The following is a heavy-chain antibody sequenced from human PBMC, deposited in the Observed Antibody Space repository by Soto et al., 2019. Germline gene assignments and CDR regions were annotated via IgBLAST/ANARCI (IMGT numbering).Heavy chain of an antibody. CDR3: ACLGGSDGGN. CDR2: IYYSGST. CDR1: GGSISSYY. J-gene: IGHJ4*02. V-gene: IGHV4-59*08. D-gene: IGHD3-16*01. Sequence: QVQLQESGPGLVKPSETLSLTCTDSGGSISSYYWSWIRQPPGKGLEWIGYIYYSGSTNYNHSLNSRVTIPVDTSKNQFSLKLSSVTAAHTALYDCACLGGSDGGNWGQGTLVTVSS.